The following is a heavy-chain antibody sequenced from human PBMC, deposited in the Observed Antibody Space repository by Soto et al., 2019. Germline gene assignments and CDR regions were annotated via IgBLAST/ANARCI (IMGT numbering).Heavy chain of an antibody. V-gene: IGHV3-9*01. CDR2: IDWNSGST. CDR3: VKGRGSYFVYFGLDV. CDR1: GFRFDDFA. J-gene: IGHJ6*02. Sequence: EVQLVESGGGLVQSGRSRRLSCVASGFRFDDFAMHWVRQAPGKGLEWVSSIDWNSGSTAYADSVKGRFTVFRHNARNSLDLQMNSLRVEDTALYYCVKGRGSYFVYFGLDVWGPGTTVTVSS. D-gene: IGHD1-26*01.